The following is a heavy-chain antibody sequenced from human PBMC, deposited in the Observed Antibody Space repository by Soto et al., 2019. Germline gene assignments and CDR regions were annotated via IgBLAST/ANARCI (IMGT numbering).Heavy chain of an antibody. V-gene: IGHV3-48*01. Sequence: GGSLRLSCAASGFTFSSYSMNWVRQAPGKGLEWVSFIRSSSSNKYYADSVKGRFTISRDNSKNTLYLQMNSLRAEDTAVYYCAKVPRDYDILTGYHHYYGMDVWGQGTTVTVSS. CDR1: GFTFSSYS. CDR2: IRSSSSNK. D-gene: IGHD3-9*01. J-gene: IGHJ6*02. CDR3: AKVPRDYDILTGYHHYYGMDV.